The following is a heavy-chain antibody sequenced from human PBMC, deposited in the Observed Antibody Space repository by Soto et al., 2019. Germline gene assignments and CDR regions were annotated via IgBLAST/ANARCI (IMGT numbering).Heavy chain of an antibody. CDR1: GFMFSNFA. J-gene: IGHJ5*02. CDR3: AKAVRYSSGTNWFDP. D-gene: IGHD6-19*01. V-gene: IGHV3-23*01. Sequence: GGSLRLSCAASGFMFSNFAMNWVRQAPGKGLEWVSGISGNGGDTNYPESVKGRFSISRDKSENTLYLQMNSLRAEDTAVYYCAKAVRYSSGTNWFDPWGQGTLITVSS. CDR2: ISGNGGDT.